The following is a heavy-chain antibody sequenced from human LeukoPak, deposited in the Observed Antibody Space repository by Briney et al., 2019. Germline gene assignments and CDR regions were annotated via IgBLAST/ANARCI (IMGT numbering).Heavy chain of an antibody. CDR3: ATCLPPDGIVGATVDWFDP. Sequence: ASVKVSCKVSGYTLTELSMHWVRQAPGKGLEWMGGFDPEDGETIYVQKFQGRVTMTEDTSTDTAYMELSSLRSEDTAVYYCATCLPPDGIVGATVDWFDPWGQGTLVTVSS. J-gene: IGHJ5*02. D-gene: IGHD1-26*01. V-gene: IGHV1-24*01. CDR2: FDPEDGET. CDR1: GYTLTELS.